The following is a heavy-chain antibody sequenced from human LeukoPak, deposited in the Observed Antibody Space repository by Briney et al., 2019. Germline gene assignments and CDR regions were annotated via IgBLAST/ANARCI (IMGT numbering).Heavy chain of an antibody. Sequence: GGSLRLSCAASGFTFSSYNMNWVRQAPGKGLEWVLSISTSSSYIYYADSVKGRFTISRDNANNSLYRQMESLRAEVTAVYSCAIYSIARGRLDPRGEGDLVTASS. J-gene: IGHJ5*02. V-gene: IGHV3-21*01. CDR2: ISTSSSYI. D-gene: IGHD2-21*01. CDR3: AIYSIARGRLDP. CDR1: GFTFSSYN.